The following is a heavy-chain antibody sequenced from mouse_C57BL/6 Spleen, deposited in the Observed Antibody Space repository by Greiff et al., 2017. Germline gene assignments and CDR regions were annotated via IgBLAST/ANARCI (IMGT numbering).Heavy chain of an antibody. CDR2: IWTGGGT. V-gene: IGHV2-9-1*01. CDR3: ARNGGYYVWFAY. CDR1: GFSLTSYA. J-gene: IGHJ3*01. D-gene: IGHD2-3*01. Sequence: VKVVESGPGLVAPSQSLSITCTVSGFSLTSYAISWVRQPPGKGLEWLGVIWTGGGTNYNSALKSRLSISKDNSKSQVFLKMNSLHTDDTAGYYCARNGGYYVWFAYWGQGTLVTVSA.